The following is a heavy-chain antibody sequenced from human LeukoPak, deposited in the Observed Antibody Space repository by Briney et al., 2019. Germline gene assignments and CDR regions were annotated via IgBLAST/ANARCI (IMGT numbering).Heavy chain of an antibody. Sequence: SETLSLTCAVYGGSFSGYYWSWIRQPPGKGLEWIGKINHSGSTNYNPSLKSRVTVSIDTTKNQFSLKLSSVTAAGTAVYYCARRCSGGSCYNYWGQGTLVTVSS. CDR2: INHSGST. D-gene: IGHD2-15*01. V-gene: IGHV4-34*01. CDR3: ARRCSGGSCYNY. CDR1: GGSFSGYY. J-gene: IGHJ4*02.